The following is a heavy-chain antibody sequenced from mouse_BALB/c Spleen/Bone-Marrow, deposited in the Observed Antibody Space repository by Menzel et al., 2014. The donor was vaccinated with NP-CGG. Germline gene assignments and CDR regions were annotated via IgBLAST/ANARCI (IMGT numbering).Heavy chain of an antibody. CDR2: IYTGSGST. Sequence: LQQSGSELVRPGASVKLSCKASGYTFTSYWMHWVQQRPEQSLEWIGNIYTGSGSTNYDEKFTSKATLTVKPSSSKVYMQSRRLTSEDFAVYYCTRFGSTMITADAYWGRGTLVTVSA. CDR1: GYTFTSYW. D-gene: IGHD2-4*01. V-gene: IGHV1S22*01. CDR3: TRFGSTMITADAY. J-gene: IGHJ3*01.